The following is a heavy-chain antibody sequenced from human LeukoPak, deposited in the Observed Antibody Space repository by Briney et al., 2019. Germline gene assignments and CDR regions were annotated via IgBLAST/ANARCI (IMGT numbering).Heavy chain of an antibody. CDR3: AVNLGGGPDY. CDR2: INPSGGST. CDR1: GYTFPGHH. Sequence: ASVKVSCKASGYTFPGHHTHWVRQAPGQGLEWMGIINPSGGSTSYAQKFQGRVAMTRDTSTSTVYMELSSLRSEDTAVYYCAVNLGGGPDYWGQGTLVTVSS. D-gene: IGHD7-27*01. J-gene: IGHJ4*02. V-gene: IGHV1-46*01.